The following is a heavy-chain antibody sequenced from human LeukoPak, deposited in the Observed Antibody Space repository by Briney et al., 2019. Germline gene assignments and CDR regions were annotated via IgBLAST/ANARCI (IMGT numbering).Heavy chain of an antibody. D-gene: IGHD3-22*01. Sequence: GASVKVSCKASGYTFPGYYMHWVRQAPGQGLEWMGWINPNSGGTNYAQKFQGRVTMTRDTSISTAYMELSRLRSDDTAVYYCARVRPGDYYDSSGYWGWFDPWGQGTLVTVS. CDR1: GYTFPGYY. V-gene: IGHV1-2*02. J-gene: IGHJ5*02. CDR2: INPNSGGT. CDR3: ARVRPGDYYDSSGYWGWFDP.